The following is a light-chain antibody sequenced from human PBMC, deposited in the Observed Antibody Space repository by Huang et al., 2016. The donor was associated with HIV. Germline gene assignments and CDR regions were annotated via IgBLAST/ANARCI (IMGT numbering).Light chain of an antibody. J-gene: IGKJ4*01. CDR1: QSLLYRSNNKDF. Sequence: DIVMTQSPDSLAVSLGERATINCKSSQSLLYRSNNKDFLAWYQQKPRQPPKLLIYWASTRESGVPDRFSGSGSGTDFTLTIRSLQAEDVAVYFCQQYHSSPITFGGGTKVEIK. CDR2: WAS. CDR3: QQYHSSPIT. V-gene: IGKV4-1*01.